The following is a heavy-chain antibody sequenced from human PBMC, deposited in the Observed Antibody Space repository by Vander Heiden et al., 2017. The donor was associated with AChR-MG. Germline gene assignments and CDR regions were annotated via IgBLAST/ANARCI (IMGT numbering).Heavy chain of an antibody. CDR1: GFTVSSNY. Sequence: EVQLVESGGGLIQPGGSLRLSCAASGFTVSSNYMRWVRQAPGKGLEWVSVIYSGGSTYYADSVKGRFTISRDNSKNTLYLQMNSLRAEDTAVYYCARYPPQFWRPAAIGDAFDIWGQGTMVTVSS. J-gene: IGHJ3*02. D-gene: IGHD2-2*02. CDR2: IYSGGST. V-gene: IGHV3-53*01. CDR3: ARYPPQFWRPAAIGDAFDI.